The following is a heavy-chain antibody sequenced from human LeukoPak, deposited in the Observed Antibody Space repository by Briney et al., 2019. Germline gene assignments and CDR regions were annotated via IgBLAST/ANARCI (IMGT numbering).Heavy chain of an antibody. J-gene: IGHJ4*02. CDR2: IKQDGSEK. CDR1: GFTFSSYW. D-gene: IGHD6-19*01. V-gene: IGHV3-7*03. CDR3: AKDSSGWSRDY. Sequence: PGGSLRLSCAASGFTFSSYWMSWVRQAPGKGLEWVANIKQDGSEKYYVDSVKGRLTISRDNSKNTLYLQMNSLRAEDTAVYYCAKDSSGWSRDYWGQGTLVIVSS.